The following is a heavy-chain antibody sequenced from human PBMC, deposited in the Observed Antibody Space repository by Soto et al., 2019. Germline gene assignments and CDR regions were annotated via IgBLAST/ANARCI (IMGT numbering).Heavy chain of an antibody. CDR1: GYTFIRYG. D-gene: IGHD3-16*01. CDR3: ARGGYYDNSWGKLSHYGLDV. V-gene: IGHV1-18*01. CDR2: ISPYNDYT. Sequence: QVQLAQSANEVKKPGASVRVSCKAAGYTFIRYGIAWVRQAPGQGLEWMGWISPYNDYTVYAQKVQGRGIMTADTSTRTVYMNLRGLKSDDTAVYYCARGGYYDNSWGKLSHYGLDVWCQGTSVSVSS. J-gene: IGHJ6*02.